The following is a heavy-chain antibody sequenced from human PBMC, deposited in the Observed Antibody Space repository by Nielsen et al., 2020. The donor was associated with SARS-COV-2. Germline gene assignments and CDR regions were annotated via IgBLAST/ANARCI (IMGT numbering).Heavy chain of an antibody. D-gene: IGHD3-16*01. V-gene: IGHV4-30-2*01. CDR1: GGSISSGGYS. Sequence: SETLSLTRAVSGGSISSGGYSWSWIRQPPGKGLEWIGYIYHSGSTYYNPSLKSRVTISVDRSKNQFSLKLSSVTAADTAVYYCARHSPGGAFDIWGQGTMVTVSS. CDR3: ARHSPGGAFDI. CDR2: IYHSGST. J-gene: IGHJ3*02.